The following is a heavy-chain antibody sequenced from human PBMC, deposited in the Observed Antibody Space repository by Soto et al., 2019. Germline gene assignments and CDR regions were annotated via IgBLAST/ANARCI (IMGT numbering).Heavy chain of an antibody. CDR1: GGSISSGGYS. V-gene: IGHV4-30-2*01. J-gene: IGHJ4*02. CDR2: IYHSGSP. Sequence: QLQLQESGSGLVKPSQTLSLTCAVSGGSISSGGYSWSWIRQPPGKGLEWIGYIYHSGSPYYNPSLESRVTISVDRSKNQFALKLSSVTAADTAVYYCAGGIAARPLGYWGQGPLVTVSS. D-gene: IGHD6-6*01. CDR3: AGGIAARPLGY.